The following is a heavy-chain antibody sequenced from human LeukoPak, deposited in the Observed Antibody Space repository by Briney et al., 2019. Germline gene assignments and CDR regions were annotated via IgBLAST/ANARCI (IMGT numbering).Heavy chain of an antibody. Sequence: GASVKVSCRASGYTFTGYYMHWVRQAPGQGLEWMGWINPNSGGTNYAQKFQGRVTMTRDTSISTAYMELSRLRSDDTAVCYCARDTTGERGYWYFDLWGRGTLVTVSS. CDR2: INPNSGGT. V-gene: IGHV1-2*02. CDR1: GYTFTGYY. D-gene: IGHD7-27*01. J-gene: IGHJ2*01. CDR3: ARDTTGERGYWYFDL.